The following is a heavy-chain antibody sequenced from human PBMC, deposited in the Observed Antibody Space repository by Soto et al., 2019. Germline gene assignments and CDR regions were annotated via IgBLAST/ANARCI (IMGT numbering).Heavy chain of an antibody. CDR3: TRQDDGMDV. Sequence: LSLTCAVSGSSLSPYYWGWVRQPPGKGLEWLGSIFHSGNVHYNPSLKSRVILSIDTSKSQFSLNLTAAIAADTAVYYCTRQDDGMDVWGQGTTVTVSS. J-gene: IGHJ6*02. CDR2: IFHSGNV. CDR1: GSSLSPYY. V-gene: IGHV4-38-2*01.